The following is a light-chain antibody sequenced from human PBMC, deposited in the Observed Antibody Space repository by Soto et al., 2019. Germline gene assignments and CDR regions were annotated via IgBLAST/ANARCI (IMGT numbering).Light chain of an antibody. J-gene: IGKJ1*01. V-gene: IGKV3-20*01. CDR2: GAS. CDR3: QHYVGSPT. CDR1: QSVSSSY. Sequence: EIVLTQSPGTLSLSTGERATLSCRASQSVSSSYLAWYQQKPGQAPRLLIYGASSRATGIPDRFSGGGSGTDFTLTITRVEPEDSAMYYCQHYVGSPTFGQRTKVDIK.